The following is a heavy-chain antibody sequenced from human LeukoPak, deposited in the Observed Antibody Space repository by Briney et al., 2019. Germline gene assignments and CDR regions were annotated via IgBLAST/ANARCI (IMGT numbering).Heavy chain of an antibody. CDR2: INHSGST. CDR1: GGSFSGYY. CDR3: ARVRFLEWSPPYYYGMDV. J-gene: IGHJ6*02. V-gene: IGHV4-34*01. D-gene: IGHD3-3*01. Sequence: SETLSLTCAVYGGSFSGYYWSWIRQPPGKGLEWIGEINHSGSTNYNPSLKSRVTISVDTSKNQFSLKLSSVTAADTAVYYCARVRFLEWSPPYYYGMDVWGQGTTVTVSS.